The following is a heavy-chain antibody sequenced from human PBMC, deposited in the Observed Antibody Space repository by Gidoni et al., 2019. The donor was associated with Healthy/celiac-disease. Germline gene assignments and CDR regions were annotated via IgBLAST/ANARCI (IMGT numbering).Heavy chain of an antibody. Sequence: EVQLVESGGGLVQPGRSLRLSCAASGFTFDDYAMHWVRQAPGKGLEWVSGISWNSGSIGYADSVKGRFTISRDNAKNSLYLQMNSLRAEDTALYYCAKVAVRGVLYFDYWGQGTLVTVSS. CDR2: ISWNSGSI. CDR1: GFTFDDYA. D-gene: IGHD3-10*01. CDR3: AKVAVRGVLYFDY. J-gene: IGHJ4*02. V-gene: IGHV3-9*01.